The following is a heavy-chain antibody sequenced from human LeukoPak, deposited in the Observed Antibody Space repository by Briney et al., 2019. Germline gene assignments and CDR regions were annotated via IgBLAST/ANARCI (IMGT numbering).Heavy chain of an antibody. J-gene: IGHJ3*02. D-gene: IGHD3-22*01. V-gene: IGHV4-39*01. CDR3: ARPSYSSGYYYAFDI. CDR2: IYYSGST. Sequence: PSETLSLTCTVSGGSISSSSYYWGWIRQPPGKGLEWIGSIYYSGSTYYNPSLKSRVTISVDTSKNQFSLKLSSVTAADTAVYYCARPSYSSGYYYAFDIWGQGTMVTVSS. CDR1: GGSISSSSYY.